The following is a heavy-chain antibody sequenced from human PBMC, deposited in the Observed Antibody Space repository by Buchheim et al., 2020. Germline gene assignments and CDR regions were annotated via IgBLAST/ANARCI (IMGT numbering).Heavy chain of an antibody. D-gene: IGHD1-14*01. CDR3: ASRTYYYYYGMDV. V-gene: IGHV4-34*01. Sequence: QVQLQQWGAGLLKPSETLSLTCAVYGGSFSGYYWSWIRQPPGKGLEWIGEINHSGSTNYNPSLKSRVTISVDTSKNQFSLKLSSVTAADTAVYYCASRTYYYYYGMDVWGQGTT. CDR1: GGSFSGYY. CDR2: INHSGST. J-gene: IGHJ6*02.